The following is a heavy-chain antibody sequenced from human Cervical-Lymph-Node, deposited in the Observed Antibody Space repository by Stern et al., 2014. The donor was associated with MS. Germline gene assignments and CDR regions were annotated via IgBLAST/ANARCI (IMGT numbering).Heavy chain of an antibody. V-gene: IGHV3-21*01. Sequence: EVQLVESGGGLVKPVGSLRLSCAASGFTFSSYSMNWVRQAPGKGLEWCSSISSSSSYIYYADSVKGRFTISRDNAKNSLYLQMNSLRAEDTAVYYCARAAVAGLFDYWGQGTLVTVSS. CDR3: ARAAVAGLFDY. D-gene: IGHD6-19*01. CDR1: GFTFSSYS. J-gene: IGHJ4*02. CDR2: ISSSSSYI.